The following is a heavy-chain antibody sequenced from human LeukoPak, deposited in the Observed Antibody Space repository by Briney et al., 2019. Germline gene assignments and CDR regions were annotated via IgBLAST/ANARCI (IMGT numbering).Heavy chain of an antibody. CDR1: GYTFTSYD. Sequence: GASVKVSCKASGYTFTSYDINWVRQATGQGLEWMGWMNPNSGNTGYAQKFQGRVTMTRNTSISTAYMELSGLRSEDTAVYYCARGDIVVVPAAILHYYYYYMDVWGKGTTVTVSS. D-gene: IGHD2-2*02. V-gene: IGHV1-8*01. CDR2: MNPNSGNT. J-gene: IGHJ6*03. CDR3: ARGDIVVVPAAILHYYYYYMDV.